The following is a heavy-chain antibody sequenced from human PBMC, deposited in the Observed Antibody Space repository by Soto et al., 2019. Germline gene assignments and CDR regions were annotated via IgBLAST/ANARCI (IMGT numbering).Heavy chain of an antibody. CDR3: ARVLSGSSLFDY. CDR1: GGSINSDH. V-gene: IGHV4-59*01. J-gene: IGHJ4*02. Sequence: PSETLSLTCTVSGGSINSDHWSWIRQPPGEGLEWIGYISYSGNTDYNPSLKSLVTISVGTSKNQFSLKLSSVTAADTAVYYCARVLSGSSLFDYWGQGTLVTVSS. CDR2: ISYSGNT. D-gene: IGHD1-26*01.